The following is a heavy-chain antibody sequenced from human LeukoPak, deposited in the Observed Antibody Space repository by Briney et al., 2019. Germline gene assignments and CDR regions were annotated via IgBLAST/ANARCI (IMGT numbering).Heavy chain of an antibody. J-gene: IGHJ5*02. CDR1: GFTFSTYG. D-gene: IGHD2-15*01. CDR2: IRYDGSNK. Sequence: GGSLRLSCAASGFTFSTYGMHWVRQAPGKGLEWVAFIRYDGSNKDYVDSVKGRFTISRDNSKNTLYLQMNSLRAEDTAVYYCAKGPVGYCGGGSCYHWLDPWGQGTLVTVSS. CDR3: AKGPVGYCGGGSCYHWLDP. V-gene: IGHV3-30*02.